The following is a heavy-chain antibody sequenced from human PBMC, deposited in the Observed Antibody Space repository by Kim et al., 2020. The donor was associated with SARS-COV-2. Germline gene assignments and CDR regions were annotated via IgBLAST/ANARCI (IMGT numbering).Heavy chain of an antibody. CDR1: GGTFSSYA. Sequence: SVKVSCKASGGTFSSYAISWVRQAPGQGLEWMGGIIPIFGTANYAQKFQGRVTITADESTSTAYMELSSLRSEDTAVYYCARTIGGRRITMVRGVPQFDPWGQGTLVTVSS. CDR2: IIPIFGTA. D-gene: IGHD3-10*01. V-gene: IGHV1-69*13. J-gene: IGHJ5*02. CDR3: ARTIGGRRITMVRGVPQFDP.